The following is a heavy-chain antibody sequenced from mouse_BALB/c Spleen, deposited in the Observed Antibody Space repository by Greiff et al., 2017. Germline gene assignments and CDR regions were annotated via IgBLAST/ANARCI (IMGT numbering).Heavy chain of an antibody. CDR3: ARLEYDGYAMDY. CDR2: ISYDGSN. Sequence: EVQLVESGPGLVKPSQSLSLTCSVTGYSITSGYYWNWIRQFPGNKLEWMGYISYDGSNNYNPSLKNRISITRDTSKNQFFLKLNSVTTEDTATYYCARLEYDGYAMDYWGQGTSVTVSS. CDR1: GYSITSGYY. V-gene: IGHV3-6*02. J-gene: IGHJ4*01. D-gene: IGHD2-14*01.